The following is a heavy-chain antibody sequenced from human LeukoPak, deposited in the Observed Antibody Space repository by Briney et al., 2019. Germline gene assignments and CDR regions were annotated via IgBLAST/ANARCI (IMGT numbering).Heavy chain of an antibody. V-gene: IGHV4-34*01. Sequence: PSETLSLTCAVYGGSFSGYYWSWIRQPPGKGLEWNGEINHSGSTNYNPSLKSRVTISVDTSKNQFSLKLSSVTAADTAVYYCARRWLTNWGQGTLVTVSS. CDR2: INHSGST. D-gene: IGHD6-19*01. J-gene: IGHJ4*02. CDR1: GGSFSGYY. CDR3: ARRWLTN.